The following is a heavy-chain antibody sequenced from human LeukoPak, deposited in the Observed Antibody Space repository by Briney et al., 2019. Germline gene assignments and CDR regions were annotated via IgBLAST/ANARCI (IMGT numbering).Heavy chain of an antibody. Sequence: GGSLRLSCAASGFTFIDYYMDWVRQAPGKGLEWVGRIQKKGNSNIANYAASVKGRFIMSRDDSKNSLFLQMNSLSTEDTALYYCTRDASTSLFNWGQGTLVTVSS. V-gene: IGHV3-72*01. CDR3: TRDASTSLFN. J-gene: IGHJ1*01. CDR2: IQKKGNSNIA. D-gene: IGHD2/OR15-2a*01. CDR1: GFTFIDYY.